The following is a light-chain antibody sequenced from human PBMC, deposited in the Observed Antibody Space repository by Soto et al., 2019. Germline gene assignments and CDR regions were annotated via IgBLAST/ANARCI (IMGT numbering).Light chain of an antibody. CDR1: QGLSNN. CDR3: QKYDSAPWT. J-gene: IGKJ1*01. CDR2: AAS. V-gene: IGKV1-27*01. Sequence: DIQMTQSPSSLSASVRDRATITCRASQGLSNNLAWYQQKPGKVPKLLIYAASTLQSGVPSRFSGSGSGTDFTLTISSLQPEDFATYYCQKYDSAPWTFGQGTKVEIK.